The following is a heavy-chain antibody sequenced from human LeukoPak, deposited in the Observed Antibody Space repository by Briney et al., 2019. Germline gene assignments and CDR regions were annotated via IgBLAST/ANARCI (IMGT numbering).Heavy chain of an antibody. D-gene: IGHD3-22*01. Sequence: PSQTLSLTCTVSGGSISSGNYYWNWIRQPAGMGLEWIGRIWADGAPTYRPSLKSRVTISVDTSKNQFSLRLSSVTAADTAVYYCARGRDSRGYQFMGFDSWGQGTLVTVSS. CDR3: ARGRDSRGYQFMGFDS. CDR1: GGSISSGNYY. CDR2: IWADGAP. J-gene: IGHJ4*02. V-gene: IGHV4-61*02.